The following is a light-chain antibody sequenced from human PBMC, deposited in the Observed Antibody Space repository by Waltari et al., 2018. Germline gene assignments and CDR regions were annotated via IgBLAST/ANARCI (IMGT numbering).Light chain of an antibody. J-gene: IGKJ1*01. CDR3: QQTYSTPRT. CDR2: GAS. Sequence: SASVGDRVTITCRASQSIASYLNWYQQKPGKAPNLLIYGASSLQSGVPSRFSGSGSGTDFTLTVSSLQPEDFAAYYCQQTYSTPRTFGQGTKVEMK. CDR1: QSIASY. V-gene: IGKV1-39*01.